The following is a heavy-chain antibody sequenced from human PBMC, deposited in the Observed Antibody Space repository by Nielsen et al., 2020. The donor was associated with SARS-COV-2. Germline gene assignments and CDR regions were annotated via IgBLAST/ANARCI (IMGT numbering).Heavy chain of an antibody. J-gene: IGHJ3*02. CDR3: TRVNPISGSWFDAFDI. D-gene: IGHD6-13*01. CDR2: IRSETHSYGT. Sequence: GESLKISCAGSGFSFSDSGIHWVRQASGKGLEWVGRIRSETHSYGTVYAASVRDRFSISRDDSKNTAYLQMNSLKTEDTAVYFCTRVNPISGSWFDAFDIWGQGTMVTVSS. V-gene: IGHV3-73*01. CDR1: GFSFSDSG.